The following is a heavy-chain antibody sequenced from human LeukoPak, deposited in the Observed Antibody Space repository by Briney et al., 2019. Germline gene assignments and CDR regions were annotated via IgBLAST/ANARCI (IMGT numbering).Heavy chain of an antibody. J-gene: IGHJ3*02. CDR2: ISYDGSNK. Sequence: PGGSLRLSCAASGFTFSSYAMHWVRQAPGKGLEWVAVISYDGSNKYYADSVKGRFTISRDSSKNTLYLQMNSLRAEDTAVYYCARDVEAFDIWGEGTMVTVSS. CDR3: ARDVEAFDI. V-gene: IGHV3-30-3*01. CDR1: GFTFSSYA.